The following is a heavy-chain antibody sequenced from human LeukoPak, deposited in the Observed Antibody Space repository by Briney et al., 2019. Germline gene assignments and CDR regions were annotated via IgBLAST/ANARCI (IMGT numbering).Heavy chain of an antibody. J-gene: IGHJ4*02. V-gene: IGHV3-64D*09. CDR3: VKVSSGYDSDYFDY. D-gene: IGHD5-12*01. Sequence: GGSLRLSCSASGFTFSSYAMHWVRQAPGKGLEYVSAISSNGGSTYYADSVKGRFTISRDNSKNALYPQMSSLRAEDTAVYYCVKVSSGYDSDYFDYWGQGTLVTVSS. CDR2: ISSNGGST. CDR1: GFTFSSYA.